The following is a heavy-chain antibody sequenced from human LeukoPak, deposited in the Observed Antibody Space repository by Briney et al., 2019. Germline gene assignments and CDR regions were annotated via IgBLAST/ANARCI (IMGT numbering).Heavy chain of an antibody. J-gene: IGHJ4*02. V-gene: IGHV4-4*02. D-gene: IGHD6-19*01. Sequence: SETLSLTCTVSGASVSRNWWSWVRQPPGKGLEWIGEIHHSGSTYYNPSLKSRVTISVDTSKNQFSLKLSSVTAADTAVYYCARDQGRSSGWYGFDYWGQGTLVTVSS. CDR2: IHHSGST. CDR3: ARDQGRSSGWYGFDY. CDR1: GASVSRNW.